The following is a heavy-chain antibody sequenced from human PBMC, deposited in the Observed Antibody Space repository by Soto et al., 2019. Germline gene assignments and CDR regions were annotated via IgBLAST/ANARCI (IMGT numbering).Heavy chain of an antibody. Sequence: GGSLRLSCVASGFTFSSYWMHWVRQAPGKGLVWVSRINPDGSATNYADSVKGRFTISRDNAKNTLYLQMNSLRAEDTAVFYCGRGGSDSPMAPGYWGQGTLVTVSS. CDR2: INPDGSAT. V-gene: IGHV3-74*01. D-gene: IGHD5-18*01. CDR3: GRGGSDSPMAPGY. J-gene: IGHJ4*02. CDR1: GFTFSSYW.